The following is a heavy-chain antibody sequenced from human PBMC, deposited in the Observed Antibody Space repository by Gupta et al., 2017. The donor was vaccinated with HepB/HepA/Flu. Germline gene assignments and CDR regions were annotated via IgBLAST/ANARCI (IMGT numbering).Heavy chain of an antibody. J-gene: IGHJ2*01. V-gene: IGHV4-39*01. CDR1: GVSMSSSAAY. D-gene: IGHD6-19*01. CDR3: ARHQAGWYFDL. Sequence: QVQLQESGPGLAKPSETLSLTCTVSGVSMSSSAAYWAWIRQPPGKGLGWIGSVFYSGKTHYNPSLESRVTVSVDSSKNKFSLRLISMTAADPAVYYCARHQAGWYFDLWGRATLVTVSS. CDR2: VFYSGKT.